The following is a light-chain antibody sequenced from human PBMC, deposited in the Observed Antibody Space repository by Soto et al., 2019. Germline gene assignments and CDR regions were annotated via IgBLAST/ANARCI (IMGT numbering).Light chain of an antibody. CDR2: DVY. J-gene: IGLJ2*01. CDR3: CSYAGSYTYVI. CDR1: SSDIGAYNY. V-gene: IGLV2-11*01. Sequence: QSALTQPRSVSGSPGQSVTISCTGTSSDIGAYNYVSWYQQYSGKAPKLMLFDVYKRPSGVPDRFSGSKSDNTASLTISGLQAEDDADYYCCSYAGSYTYVIFGGGTQLTVL.